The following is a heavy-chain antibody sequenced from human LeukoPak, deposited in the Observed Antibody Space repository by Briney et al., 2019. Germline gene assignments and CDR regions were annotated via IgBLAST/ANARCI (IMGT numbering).Heavy chain of an antibody. CDR2: IYYSGST. D-gene: IGHD5-18*01. Sequence: SETLSHTCTVSGGSFSSSSYYWGWIRQPPGKGLEWIGSIYYSGSTYYNPSLKSRVTISVDTSKNQFSLKLSSVTAADTAVYYCARDPEYSYGYSFDYWGQGTLVTVSS. CDR3: ARDPEYSYGYSFDY. J-gene: IGHJ4*02. V-gene: IGHV4-39*02. CDR1: GGSFSSSSYY.